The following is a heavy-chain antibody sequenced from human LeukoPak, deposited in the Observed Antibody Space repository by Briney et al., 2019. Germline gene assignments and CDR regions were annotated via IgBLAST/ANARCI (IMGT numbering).Heavy chain of an antibody. CDR1: GYTFTRYY. V-gene: IGHV1-2*02. CDR3: ARAGTSIGADRTYYYYYMDV. Sequence: ASVKVSCKASGYTFTRYYMHWVRQAPGQGLEWMGWINPNSGGTNYAQKFQGRVTMTRDTSISTAYMELCRLRSYDTAVYYCARAGTSIGADRTYYYYYMDVWGKGTTVTVSS. CDR2: INPNSGGT. D-gene: IGHD3-10*01. J-gene: IGHJ6*03.